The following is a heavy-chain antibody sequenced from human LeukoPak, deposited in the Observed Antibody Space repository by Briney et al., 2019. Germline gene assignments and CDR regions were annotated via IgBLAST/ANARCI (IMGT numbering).Heavy chain of an antibody. Sequence: PSETLSLTCAVYGGSFSGYYWSWIRQPPGKGLEWIGEINHSGSTNYNPSLKSRVTISVDTSKNQFSLKLSSVTAADTAVYYCACREGYSLYAFDIWGQGTMVTVSS. J-gene: IGHJ3*02. V-gene: IGHV4-34*01. CDR1: GGSFSGYY. CDR2: INHSGST. CDR3: ACREGYSLYAFDI. D-gene: IGHD5-18*01.